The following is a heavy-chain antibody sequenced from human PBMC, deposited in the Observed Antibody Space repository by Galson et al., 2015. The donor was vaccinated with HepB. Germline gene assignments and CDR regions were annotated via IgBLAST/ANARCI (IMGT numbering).Heavy chain of an antibody. J-gene: IGHJ4*02. D-gene: IGHD6-19*01. CDR2: IKQDGSEK. V-gene: IGHV3-7*01. CDR1: GFTFSSYW. Sequence: SLRLSCAASGFTFSSYWMSWVRQAPGKGLEWVANIKQDGSEKYYVDSVKGRFTISRDNAKNSLYLQMNSLRAEDTAVYYCARDQPPSYSSGWEFDYWGQGTLVTVSS. CDR3: ARDQPPSYSSGWEFDY.